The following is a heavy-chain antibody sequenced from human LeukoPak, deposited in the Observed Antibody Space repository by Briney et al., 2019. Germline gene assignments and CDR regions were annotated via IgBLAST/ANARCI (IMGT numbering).Heavy chain of an antibody. CDR3: ARDIRWLQPMSAKYYYYYGMDV. D-gene: IGHD5-24*01. V-gene: IGHV4-34*01. CDR1: GGSFSGYY. Sequence: PSETLSLTCAVYGGSFSGYYWSWIRQPPGKGLEWIGEINHSGSTNYNPSLKSRVTISVDTSKNQFSLKLSSVTAADTAVYYRARDIRWLQPMSAKYYYYYGMDVWGQGTTVTVSS. CDR2: INHSGST. J-gene: IGHJ6*02.